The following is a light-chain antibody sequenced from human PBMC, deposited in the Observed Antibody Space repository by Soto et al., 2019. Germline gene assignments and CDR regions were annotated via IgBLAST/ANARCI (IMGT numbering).Light chain of an antibody. J-gene: IGKJ5*01. CDR1: QGISNY. CDR2: AAS. CDR3: QKYNSAPRT. V-gene: IGKV1-27*01. Sequence: DIQMTQSPSSLSASIGDRVTITCRASQGISNYLAWYQQKPGKVPKLLIYAASTLQSGVPSRFSGSGSGTDFTLTISSLQPEDVATYYCQKYNSAPRTFRQGTRLEIK.